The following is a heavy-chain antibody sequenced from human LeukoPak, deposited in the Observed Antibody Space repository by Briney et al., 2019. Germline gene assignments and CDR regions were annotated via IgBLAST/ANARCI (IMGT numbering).Heavy chain of an antibody. CDR3: ARDLPSYYDSSGFFDY. CDR1: GFTFDDYA. V-gene: IGHV3-9*01. Sequence: PGGSLRLSCAASGFTFDDYAMHWVRQAPGKGLEWVSGISWNSGSIGYADSVKGRFTISRDNAKNSLYLQMNSLRAEDTAVYYCARDLPSYYDSSGFFDYWGQGTLVTVSS. D-gene: IGHD3-22*01. J-gene: IGHJ4*02. CDR2: ISWNSGSI.